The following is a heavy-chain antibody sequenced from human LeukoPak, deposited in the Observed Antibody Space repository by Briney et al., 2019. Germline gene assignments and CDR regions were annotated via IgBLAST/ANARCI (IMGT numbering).Heavy chain of an antibody. CDR1: GFTFGKYW. CDR2: IDSDGSST. CDR3: VRDGDQVVEFDY. J-gene: IGHJ4*02. Sequence: GGSLRLSCAASGFTFGKYWMHWVRQVPGKGLIWIARIDSDGSSTSHADSVKGRCTISRDNAKHALYLQMNRLRAEDTAVYYCVRDGDQVVEFDYWGQGTLVTVSS. V-gene: IGHV3-74*01. D-gene: IGHD5-24*01.